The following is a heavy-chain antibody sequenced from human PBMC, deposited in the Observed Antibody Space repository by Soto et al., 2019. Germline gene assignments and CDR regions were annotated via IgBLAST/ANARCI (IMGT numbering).Heavy chain of an antibody. CDR3: ARGRGLYNSGRSQLDS. Sequence: SVKVSCKASGDSFSKYTVNWVRQAPRQGLEWVGGVIPRFGTTNFAPTLQGRVTITADQSMNTVYMELSSLRSEDTALYYCARGRGLYNSGRSQLDSWG. J-gene: IGHJ5*01. CDR2: VIPRFGTT. V-gene: IGHV1-69*13. CDR1: GDSFSKYT. D-gene: IGHD1-1*01.